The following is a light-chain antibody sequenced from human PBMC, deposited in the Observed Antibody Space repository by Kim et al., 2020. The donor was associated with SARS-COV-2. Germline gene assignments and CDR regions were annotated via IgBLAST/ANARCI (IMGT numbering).Light chain of an antibody. V-gene: IGKV3-20*01. CDR2: GAS. CDR3: QQYGSSPRT. CDR1: QSFSSSY. J-gene: IGKJ1*01. Sequence: SPGERANLSCRASQSFSSSYLSWYLQKPGQAPRLLIYGASSRATGIPDRFSGSGSGTDFTLTISRLEPEDFAVYYCQQYGSSPRTFGQGTKVDIK.